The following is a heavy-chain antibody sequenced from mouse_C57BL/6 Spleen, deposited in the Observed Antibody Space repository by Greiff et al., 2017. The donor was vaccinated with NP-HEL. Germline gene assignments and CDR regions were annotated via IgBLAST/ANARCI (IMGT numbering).Heavy chain of an antibody. D-gene: IGHD2-5*01. CDR3: ARVYYSNYGPFAY. CDR1: GYTFTSYW. V-gene: IGHV1-61*01. Sequence: PLPPPGAELVRPGSSVKLSCKASGYTFTSYWMDWVKQRPGQGLEWIGNIYPSDSETHYNQKFKDKATLTVDKSSSTAYMQLSSLTSEDSAVYYCARVYYSNYGPFAYWGQGTTLTVSS. CDR2: IYPSDSET. J-gene: IGHJ2*01.